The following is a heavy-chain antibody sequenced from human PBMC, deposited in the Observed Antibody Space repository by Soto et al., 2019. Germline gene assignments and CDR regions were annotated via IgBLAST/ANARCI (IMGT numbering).Heavy chain of an antibody. Sequence: SETLSLTWAVSGGSLSSGGYSWSWIRQPPGKGLEWIGYIYHSGSTYYNPSLKSRVTIPVDRSKNQFSLKLSSVTAADTAVYYCAAGGGLPRYYWGQGTLVTVSS. CDR2: IYHSGST. V-gene: IGHV4-30-2*01. D-gene: IGHD5-12*01. J-gene: IGHJ4*02. CDR1: GGSLSSGGYS. CDR3: AAGGGLPRYY.